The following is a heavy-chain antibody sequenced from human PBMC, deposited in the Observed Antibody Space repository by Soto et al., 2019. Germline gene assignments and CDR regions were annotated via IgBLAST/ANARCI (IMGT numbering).Heavy chain of an antibody. V-gene: IGHV3-23*01. J-gene: IGHJ6*03. D-gene: IGHD6-13*01. CDR3: AKTPGPWGSSWAYYYYYYMDV. CDR2: ISGSGGST. Sequence: GGSLRISCAASGFTFSSYAMSWVRQAPGKGLEWVSAISGSGGSTYYADSVKGRFTISRDNSKNTLYLQMNRLRAEDTAVYYCAKTPGPWGSSWAYYYYYYMDVWGKGTTVTVSS. CDR1: GFTFSSYA.